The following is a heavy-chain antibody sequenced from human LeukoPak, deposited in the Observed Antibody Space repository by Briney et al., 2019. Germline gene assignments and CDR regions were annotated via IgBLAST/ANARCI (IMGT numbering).Heavy chain of an antibody. CDR2: MNPNSGNT. V-gene: IGHV1-8*01. CDR1: GYTFTSYD. J-gene: IGHJ4*02. Sequence: GASVKVSCKASGYTFTSYDINWVRQATGQGLEWLGWMNPNSGNTGYAQKFQGRVTMTRNTSISTAYMELSSLRSEDTAVYYCAREDHSGWSFDYWGQGTLVTVSS. D-gene: IGHD6-19*01. CDR3: AREDHSGWSFDY.